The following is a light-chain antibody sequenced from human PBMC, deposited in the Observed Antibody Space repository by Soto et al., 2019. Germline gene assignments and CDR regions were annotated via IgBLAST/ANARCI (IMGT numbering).Light chain of an antibody. CDR3: QQYDNWPRT. Sequence: EKVMTQSPATLSVSPGERATLSCRASQSVRSNLVWYQQNPGQPPRLLIYDASSRATGTPSRFSGSGSGTEFTLTISSLKSEDFAVYYCQQYDNWPRTFGQGTRVDFK. J-gene: IGKJ1*01. CDR2: DAS. CDR1: QSVRSN. V-gene: IGKV3-15*01.